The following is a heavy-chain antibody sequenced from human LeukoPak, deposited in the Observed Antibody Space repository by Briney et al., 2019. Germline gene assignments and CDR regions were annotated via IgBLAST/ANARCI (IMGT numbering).Heavy chain of an antibody. CDR1: GGSISSGTYH. CDR2: ISTSGST. J-gene: IGHJ4*02. V-gene: IGHV4-61*02. Sequence: SETLSLTCTVSGGSISSGTYHWTWIRQPAGKGLEWIGRISTSGSTSYNPSIKSRLTMSLDTSNNQFSLKLNSVTAADTAVYYCARSYGDYTILAYWGQGTLVTVSS. CDR3: ARSYGDYTILAY. D-gene: IGHD4-17*01.